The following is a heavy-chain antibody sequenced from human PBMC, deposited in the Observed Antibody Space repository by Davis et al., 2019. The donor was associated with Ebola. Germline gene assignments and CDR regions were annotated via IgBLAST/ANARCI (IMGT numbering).Heavy chain of an antibody. CDR3: ARGCITMVRGVIPACYYYGMDV. J-gene: IGHJ6*02. CDR2: ISSSGSTI. D-gene: IGHD3-10*01. Sequence: GESLKISCAASGFTFSSYEMNWVRQAPGKGLEWVSYISSSGSTIYYADSVKGRFTISRDNAKNSLYLQMNSLRAEDTAVYYCARGCITMVRGVIPACYYYGMDVWGQGTTVTVSS. CDR1: GFTFSSYE. V-gene: IGHV3-48*03.